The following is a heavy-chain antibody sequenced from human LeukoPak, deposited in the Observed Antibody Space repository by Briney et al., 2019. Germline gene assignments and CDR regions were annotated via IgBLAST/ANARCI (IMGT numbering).Heavy chain of an antibody. CDR1: GYTFTGYY. CDR2: ISPNSGGT. CDR3: AKEKILTGYYVAAADT. V-gene: IGHV1-2*02. Sequence: GASVKVSCKASGYTFTGYYMHWVRQAPGQGLEWMGWISPNSGGTNYAQKFHGRVTMTRDTSISTAYMELSRLISAVTAVYYSAKEKILTGYYVAAADTWGQGTLVTVSS. D-gene: IGHD3-9*01. J-gene: IGHJ5*02.